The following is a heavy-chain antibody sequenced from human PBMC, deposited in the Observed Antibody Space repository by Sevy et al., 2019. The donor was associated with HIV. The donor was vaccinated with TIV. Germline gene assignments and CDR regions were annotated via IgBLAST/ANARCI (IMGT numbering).Heavy chain of an antibody. CDR2: IIPSGIT. J-gene: IGHJ4*02. Sequence: SETLSLTCAVYGGSFSGYYWSWIRQPPGKGLEWIGEIIPSGITNYNPSLKSRVTISLDTSKNQLSLKVKSVTAADTAIYYCARGQWEHQYWGQGTQVTVSS. D-gene: IGHD1-26*01. CDR1: GGSFSGYY. V-gene: IGHV4-34*01. CDR3: ARGQWEHQY.